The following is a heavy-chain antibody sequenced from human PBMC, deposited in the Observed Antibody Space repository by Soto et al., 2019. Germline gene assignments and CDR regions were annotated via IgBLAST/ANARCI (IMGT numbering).Heavy chain of an antibody. V-gene: IGHV3-23*01. D-gene: IGHD2-15*01. CDR3: AKDEEEGDCSGGSCYNPYYFDY. Sequence: EVQLLESGGGLVQPGGSLRLSCAASGFTFSSYAMSWVRQAPGKGLEWVSAISGSGGSTDYADSVQGRFTISRDNSKSTLYLHMNSLRAEDTAVYYCAKDEEEGDCSGGSCYNPYYFDYGGQGTLVTVSS. J-gene: IGHJ4*02. CDR2: ISGSGGST. CDR1: GFTFSSYA.